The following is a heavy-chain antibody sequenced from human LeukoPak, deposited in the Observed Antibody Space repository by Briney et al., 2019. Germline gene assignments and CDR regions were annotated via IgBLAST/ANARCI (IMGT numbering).Heavy chain of an antibody. Sequence: GASVKVSCKASGYTFTSYGISWVRQAPGQRLEWIGWINAGNGNTKYSQMFQGRVTITRDTSANTAYMELSSLRSEDTAVYYCARDRGGYSGSYFGMAYWGQGTLVTVSS. CDR1: GYTFTSYG. D-gene: IGHD1-26*01. J-gene: IGHJ4*02. CDR2: INAGNGNT. CDR3: ARDRGGYSGSYFGMAY. V-gene: IGHV1-3*01.